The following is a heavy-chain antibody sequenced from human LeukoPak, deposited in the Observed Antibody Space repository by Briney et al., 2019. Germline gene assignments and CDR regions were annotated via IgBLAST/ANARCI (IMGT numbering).Heavy chain of an antibody. CDR2: INHSGST. Sequence: SETLSLTCAVYGGSFSGYYSFSGYYWSWIRQPPGKGLEWIGEINHSGSTNYNPSLKGRVTISVDTSKNQFSLKLSSVTAADTAVYFCASGRWEVRFDYWSQGTLVTVSS. D-gene: IGHD1-26*01. CDR1: GGSFSGYYSFSGYY. V-gene: IGHV4-34*01. J-gene: IGHJ4*02. CDR3: ASGRWEVRFDY.